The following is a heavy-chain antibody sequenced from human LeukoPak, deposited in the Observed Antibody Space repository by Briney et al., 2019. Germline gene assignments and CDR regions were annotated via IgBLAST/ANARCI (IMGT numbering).Heavy chain of an antibody. J-gene: IGHJ6*02. V-gene: IGHV3-66*01. Sequence: PGGSLRLSCAASGFTVSSNYMSWVRQAPGKGLEWVSVIYGGGSTYYADSVKGRFTISRDNSKNTLYLQMNSLRAEDTAVYYCARDRVEMATSSTWDYYGMDVWGQGTTVTVSS. CDR1: GFTVSSNY. CDR2: IYGGGST. CDR3: ARDRVEMATSSTWDYYGMDV. D-gene: IGHD5-24*01.